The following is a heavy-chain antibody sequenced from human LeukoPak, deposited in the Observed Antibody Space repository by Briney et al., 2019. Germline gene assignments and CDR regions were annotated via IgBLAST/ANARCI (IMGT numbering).Heavy chain of an antibody. J-gene: IGHJ4*02. V-gene: IGHV4-31*03. CDR3: ARDRDTAMGPDAFDI. CDR2: IYYSGST. D-gene: IGHD5-18*01. CDR1: GGSISSGDYY. Sequence: PSETLSLTCTVSGGSISSGDYYWSWIRQHPGKGLEWIGYIYYSGSTYYNPSLKSRVTISVDTSKNQFSLKLSSVTAADTAVYYCARDRDTAMGPDAFDIWGQGTLVTVSS.